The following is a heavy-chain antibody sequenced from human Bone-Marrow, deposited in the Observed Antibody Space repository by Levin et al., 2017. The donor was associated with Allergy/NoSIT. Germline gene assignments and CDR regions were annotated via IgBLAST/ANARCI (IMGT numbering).Heavy chain of an antibody. CDR3: ARIILSTMNRGLIVTGAFDI. Sequence: SETLSLTCDISGGSIISGAYCWNWIRRPPGKGPEWIGYIFHNGSANYNPSLRSRVAMSVDRPKNQFSLRFASVTTADTAIYYCARIILSTMNRGLIVTGAFDIWGQGGMVTVSP. J-gene: IGHJ3*02. CDR1: GGSIISGAYC. V-gene: IGHV4-30-2*01. CDR2: IFHNGSA. D-gene: IGHD3-10*01.